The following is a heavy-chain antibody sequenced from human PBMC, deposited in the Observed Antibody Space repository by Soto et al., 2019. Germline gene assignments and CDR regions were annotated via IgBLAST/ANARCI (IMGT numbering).Heavy chain of an antibody. CDR2: ISAYNGNT. D-gene: IGHD3-10*01. CDR3: AREDQYYYGSGSYYGSWFDP. V-gene: IGHV1-18*01. CDR1: GYTFINYG. Sequence: HVQLVQSGAEVKKPGASVKVSCKASGYTFINYGISWVRQAPGQGLEWMGWISAYNGNTNYAQTFQGRVTMTTDTSTSTAYMELRSLRSDDTAVYYCAREDQYYYGSGSYYGSWFDPWGQGTLVTISS. J-gene: IGHJ5*02.